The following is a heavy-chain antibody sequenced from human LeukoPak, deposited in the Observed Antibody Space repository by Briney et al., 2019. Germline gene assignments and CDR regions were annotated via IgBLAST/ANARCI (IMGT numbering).Heavy chain of an antibody. Sequence: GGSLRLSCAASGLTFSSYSMNWVRQAPGKGLEWVSYISSSSSTIYYADSVKGRFTISRDNAKNSLYLQMNSLRAEDSAVYYCARDPVLRFLEWLFIPSFDIWGRGAMVTVSS. V-gene: IGHV3-48*01. D-gene: IGHD3-3*01. J-gene: IGHJ3*02. CDR1: GLTFSSYS. CDR2: ISSSSSTI. CDR3: ARDPVLRFLEWLFIPSFDI.